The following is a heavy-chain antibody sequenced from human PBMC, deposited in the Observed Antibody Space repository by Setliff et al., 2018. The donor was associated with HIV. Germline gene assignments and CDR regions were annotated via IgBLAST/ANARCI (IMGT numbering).Heavy chain of an antibody. D-gene: IGHD6-19*01. CDR1: GYTFTSYG. CDR3: ARVQWVVSSNVGLDY. CDR2: ISGYSGNT. Sequence: VASVKVSCKASGYTFTSYGISWLRQAPGQGLEWMGWISGYSGNTNYAQKFQDRVTMTTDTPTSTVYMELRSLRSDDTAVYYCARVQWVVSSNVGLDYWGQGTQVTVSS. V-gene: IGHV1-18*01. J-gene: IGHJ4*02.